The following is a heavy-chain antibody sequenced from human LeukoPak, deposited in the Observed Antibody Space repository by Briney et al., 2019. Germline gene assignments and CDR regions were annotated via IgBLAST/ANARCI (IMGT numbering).Heavy chain of an antibody. CDR2: IKSKTDGGAT. J-gene: IGHJ4*02. Sequence: GGSLRLSCATSGFTLSSYYMDWVRQAPGKGLEWVGRIKSKTDGGATDYAAPVKGRFTISRDDSKNTLYLQMNSLKTEDTAMYFCATDYGDYLFDSWGQGTLVTVSS. V-gene: IGHV3-15*01. CDR1: GFTLSSYY. CDR3: ATDYGDYLFDS. D-gene: IGHD4-17*01.